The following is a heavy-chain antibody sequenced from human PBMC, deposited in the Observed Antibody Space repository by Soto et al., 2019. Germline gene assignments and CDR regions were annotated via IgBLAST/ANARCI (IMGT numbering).Heavy chain of an antibody. D-gene: IGHD5-12*01. J-gene: IGHJ3*02. CDR3: AKDAYGYSGYDDAFDI. Sequence: SGGSLRLSCAASGFTFDDYAMHWVRQAPGKGLEWVSGISWNSGSIGYADSVKGRFTISRDNAKNSLYLQMNSLRAEDTALYYCAKDAYGYSGYDDAFDIWGQGTMVTVSS. CDR2: ISWNSGSI. CDR1: GFTFDDYA. V-gene: IGHV3-9*01.